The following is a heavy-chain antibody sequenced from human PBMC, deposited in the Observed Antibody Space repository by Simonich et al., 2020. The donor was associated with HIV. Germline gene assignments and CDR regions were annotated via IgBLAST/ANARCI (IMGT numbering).Heavy chain of an antibody. CDR2: FDTEDGET. CDR3: ARAIVGGTRPTFDP. CDR1: GYTLTEFS. D-gene: IGHD1-26*01. V-gene: IGHV1-24*01. J-gene: IGHJ5*02. Sequence: QVQLVQSGAEVKKPGASVKVSCKVSGYTLTEFSMHWVRQAPGKGLEGMGGFDTEDGETIYAQKFQGRVTMTEDTSTDTAYMELSSLRSEDTAIYYCARAIVGGTRPTFDPWGQGTLVTVSS.